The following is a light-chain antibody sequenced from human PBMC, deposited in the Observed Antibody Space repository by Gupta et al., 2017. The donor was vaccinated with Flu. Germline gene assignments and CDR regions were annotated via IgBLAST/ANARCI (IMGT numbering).Light chain of an antibody. CDR2: STN. CDR3: LLDADGAYV. Sequence: VVTPEPSLTVSPGGTVTLTCASSTEAATSAYYPSWFQQNPGQPPRALIYSTNNKQSGTPARFSGSCLGGQAALTLSGVQAEDEDDYYCLLDADGAYVFGTGTKVTVL. CDR1: TEAATSAYY. V-gene: IGLV7-43*01. J-gene: IGLJ1*01.